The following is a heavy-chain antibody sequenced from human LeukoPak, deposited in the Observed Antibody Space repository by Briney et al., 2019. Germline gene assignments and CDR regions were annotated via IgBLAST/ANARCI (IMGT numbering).Heavy chain of an antibody. CDR2: INPSGGST. D-gene: IGHD1-26*01. CDR1: GYTFTSYY. V-gene: IGHV1-46*01. Sequence: ASAKVSCKASGYTFTSYYMHWVRQAPGQGLEWMGIINPSGGSTSYAQKFQGRVTMTRDTSTSTAYMELRSLRSDDTAVYYCARDCGMGATKKNYYYYGMDVWGQGTTVTVSS. CDR3: ARDCGMGATKKNYYYYGMDV. J-gene: IGHJ6*02.